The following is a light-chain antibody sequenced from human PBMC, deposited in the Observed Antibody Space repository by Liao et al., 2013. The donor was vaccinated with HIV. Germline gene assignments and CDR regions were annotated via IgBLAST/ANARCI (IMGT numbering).Light chain of an antibody. Sequence: SYELTQSPSVSLSPGQTASIPCSGDNLGDKYASWYQQKPGQSPVLVIYQDNKRPSGIPERFSGSNSGNTATLTISGTQAMDEADYYCQAWAGGTVVFGGGTTLTVL. V-gene: IGLV3-1*01. CDR3: QAWAGGTVV. CDR1: NLGDKY. CDR2: QDN. J-gene: IGLJ2*01.